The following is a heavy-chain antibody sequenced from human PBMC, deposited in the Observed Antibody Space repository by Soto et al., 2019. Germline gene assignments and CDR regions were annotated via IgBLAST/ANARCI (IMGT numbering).Heavy chain of an antibody. V-gene: IGHV4-31*03. Sequence: QVQLQESGPGLVQPSQTLSLACTVSDGSVSRGGYYWSWLRQSPGKGLEWIGNIYYTGRTSYNPSLKSRVTMSLETAKRQFSLTLAAVSAADTALYYCAREGSYHYFDYGGQGALGTVSS. CDR1: DGSVSRGGYY. CDR3: AREGSYHYFDY. CDR2: IYYTGRT. J-gene: IGHJ4*02. D-gene: IGHD1-26*01.